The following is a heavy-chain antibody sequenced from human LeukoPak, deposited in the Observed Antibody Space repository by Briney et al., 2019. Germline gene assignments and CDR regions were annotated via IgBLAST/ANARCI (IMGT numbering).Heavy chain of an antibody. J-gene: IGHJ6*03. CDR2: IWYDGSKK. CDR3: ASGRFGYYYYYMDV. V-gene: IGHV3-33*01. CDR1: GFTFSNYG. D-gene: IGHD3-10*01. Sequence: GGSLRLSCAASGFTFSNYGTHWVRQAPGKGLEWVALIWYDGSKKYYADSVKGRFTISRDNSKNTLYLQMNSLRAEDTAVYYCASGRFGYYYYYMDVWGKGTTVTVSS.